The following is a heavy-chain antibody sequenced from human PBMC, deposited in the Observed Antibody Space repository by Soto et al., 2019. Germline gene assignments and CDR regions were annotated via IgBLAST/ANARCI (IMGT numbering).Heavy chain of an antibody. Sequence: QVQLVESGGGVVQPGRARRLSCAASGFTFSNYGMHWVRQAPGKGLEWVAVISYDGSNKLYADSVKGRFTISRDNSKNTVYLQMNSLRAEDTAVYYCAKSDFNYYYLDVWGKGTTVTVSS. CDR3: AKSDFNYYYLDV. J-gene: IGHJ6*03. D-gene: IGHD3-3*01. V-gene: IGHV3-30*18. CDR2: ISYDGSNK. CDR1: GFTFSNYG.